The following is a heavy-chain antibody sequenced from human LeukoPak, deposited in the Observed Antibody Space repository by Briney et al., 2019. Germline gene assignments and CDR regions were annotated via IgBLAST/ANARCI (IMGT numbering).Heavy chain of an antibody. Sequence: GGSLRPSCAASGFTFSTYWMSWVRQAPGKGLEWVANINQGGSEKYYVDSVKGRFTISRDNAKNSLDLQVNSLRVEDTAVYLCARGYCSGGSCYGGGFDYWGQGTLVTVSS. V-gene: IGHV3-7*01. D-gene: IGHD2-15*01. J-gene: IGHJ4*02. CDR1: GFTFSTYW. CDR3: ARGYCSGGSCYGGGFDY. CDR2: INQGGSEK.